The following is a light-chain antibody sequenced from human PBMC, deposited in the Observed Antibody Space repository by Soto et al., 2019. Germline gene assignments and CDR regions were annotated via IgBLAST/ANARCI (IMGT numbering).Light chain of an antibody. Sequence: EIVMTQSSATLSVSPGERATLSCRASQSVSSNLAWYQQKPGQAPRLLVYGASTRATGIPARFSGSGSGTEFTLTISSLQSEDFAVYYCQQYNNWPPVTFGGGTKVEIK. CDR3: QQYNNWPPVT. V-gene: IGKV3-15*01. CDR2: GAS. CDR1: QSVSSN. J-gene: IGKJ4*01.